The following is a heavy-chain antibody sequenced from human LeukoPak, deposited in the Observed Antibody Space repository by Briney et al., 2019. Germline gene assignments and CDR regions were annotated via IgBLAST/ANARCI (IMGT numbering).Heavy chain of an antibody. J-gene: IGHJ2*01. V-gene: IGHV4-4*07. CDR1: GGSISSCY. D-gene: IGHD6-19*01. Sequence: SETLSLTCSVSGGSISSCYWSWIRQPAGKGLECMGRIYTSGRTNYNSSLKSRVTMSVDTSKNQFSLKLSSVTAADTAVYYCARVAQKLERIAVAGTSEWRANWYFDLWGRGTLVTVSS. CDR2: IYTSGRT. CDR3: ARVAQKLERIAVAGTSEWRANWYFDL.